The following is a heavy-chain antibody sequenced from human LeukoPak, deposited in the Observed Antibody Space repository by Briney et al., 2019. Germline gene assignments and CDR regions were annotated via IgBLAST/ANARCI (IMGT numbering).Heavy chain of an antibody. D-gene: IGHD2-8*01. CDR2: ISSSSSTI. V-gene: IGHV3-48*01. J-gene: IGHJ5*02. Sequence: GGSLRLSCAASGFTFSSYSMNWVRQAPGKGLEWVSYISSSSSTIYYADSVKGRFTISRDNSKNTLYLQMNSLRAEDTAVYYCARGRGESVYAIGPWFDPWGQGTLVTVSS. CDR3: ARGRGESVYAIGPWFDP. CDR1: GFTFSSYS.